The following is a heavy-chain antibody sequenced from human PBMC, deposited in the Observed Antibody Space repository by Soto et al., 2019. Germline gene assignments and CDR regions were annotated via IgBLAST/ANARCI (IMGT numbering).Heavy chain of an antibody. CDR3: ARDLEGNWSGDV. CDR2: ITATGSPT. V-gene: IGHV3-23*01. J-gene: IGHJ6*02. Sequence: EVQLLESGGGLVQPGGSLRLSCEASGFTFSNYAMTWVRQAPEKGPEWVSTITATGSPTWYADSVRGRFTISRDNSKNTLYLPLNSLRAEDTALYYCARDLEGNWSGDVWGQGTTVTVSS. D-gene: IGHD1-20*01. CDR1: GFTFSNYA.